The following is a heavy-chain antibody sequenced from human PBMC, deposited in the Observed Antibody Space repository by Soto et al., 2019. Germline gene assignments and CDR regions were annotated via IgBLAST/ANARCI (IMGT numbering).Heavy chain of an antibody. CDR1: GVTFSRYA. CDR3: ARREMGGDIVATISYYYYYMDV. V-gene: IGHV3-23*01. D-gene: IGHD5-12*01. J-gene: IGHJ6*03. Sequence: HPGGSLRLSCAASGVTFSRYAMTWVRQAPGKGLEWVSSISGSGGNRYYADSVRGRFTISRDNPKNTLYLEMNSLRAEDTAVYYCARREMGGDIVATISYYYYYMDVWGKGTTVTVSS. CDR2: ISGSGGNR.